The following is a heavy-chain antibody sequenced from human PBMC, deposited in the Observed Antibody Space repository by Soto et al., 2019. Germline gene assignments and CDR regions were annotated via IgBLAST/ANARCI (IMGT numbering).Heavy chain of an antibody. J-gene: IGHJ5*02. Sequence: PGESLKISCKGFGYSFSSYWISWVRQMPGKGLEWMGRIDPSDAYTNYSPSFQGHVTISTDKSISTAYLQWSSLRASDTAMYFCARKDKSGYFNWFDPWGQGTLVTVSS. CDR1: GYSFSSYW. CDR3: ARKDKSGYFNWFDP. CDR2: IDPSDAYT. V-gene: IGHV5-10-1*01. D-gene: IGHD3-22*01.